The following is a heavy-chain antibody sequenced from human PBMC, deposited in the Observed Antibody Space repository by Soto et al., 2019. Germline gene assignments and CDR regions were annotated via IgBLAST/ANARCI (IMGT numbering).Heavy chain of an antibody. J-gene: IGHJ4*02. V-gene: IGHV3-20*04. CDR1: GFTFDDYG. Sequence: GGSLRLSCAASGFTFDDYGMSWVRQAPGKGLEWVSGINWNGGSTGYADSVKGRFTISRDNAKNSLYLQMNSLSAEDTALYYCARSRSALGDYAAYYFDYWGQGTLVTVSS. CDR2: INWNGGST. D-gene: IGHD4-17*01. CDR3: ARSRSALGDYAAYYFDY.